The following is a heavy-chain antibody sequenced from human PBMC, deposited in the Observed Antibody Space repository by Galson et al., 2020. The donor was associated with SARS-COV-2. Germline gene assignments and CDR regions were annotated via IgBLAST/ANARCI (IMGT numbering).Heavy chain of an antibody. CDR1: GGSFSGYY. V-gene: IGHV4-34*01. J-gene: IGHJ4*02. Sequence: SETLSLTCAVYGGSFSGYYWSWIRQPPGKGLEWIGEINSSGSTNYNPSLKSRVTISVDTSKNHFSLKLSSGTAADTAVYYCAREESFFLVVTATRMCYFDYWGRGTLVTVSS. CDR3: AREESFFLVVTATRMCYFDY. D-gene: IGHD2-21*02. CDR2: INSSGST.